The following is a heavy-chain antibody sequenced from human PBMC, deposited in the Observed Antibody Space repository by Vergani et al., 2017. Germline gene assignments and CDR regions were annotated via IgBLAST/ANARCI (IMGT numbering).Heavy chain of an antibody. CDR2: ISSSGSTI. J-gene: IGHJ4*02. Sequence: QVQLVESGGGLVKPGGSLRLSCAASGFTFSDYYMSWIRQAPGKGLEWVSYISSSGSTIYYADSVKGRFTISRDNAKNSLYLQLTSLRAEDTAVYYCASPYSAYDYIWGSPSRFDYWGQGTLVTVSS. V-gene: IGHV3-11*01. CDR1: GFTFSDYY. D-gene: IGHD3-16*01. CDR3: ASPYSAYDYIWGSPSRFDY.